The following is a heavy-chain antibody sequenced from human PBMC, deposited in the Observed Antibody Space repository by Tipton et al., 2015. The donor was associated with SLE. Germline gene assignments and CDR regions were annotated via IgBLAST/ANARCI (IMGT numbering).Heavy chain of an antibody. CDR3: ARERAIARDWFDP. J-gene: IGHJ5*02. Sequence: QLVQSGAEVKKPGASVKVSCKASGYTFTGYYMHWVRQAPGQGLEWMGRINPNSGGTNYAQKFQGRVTMTRNTSISTAYMELSRLRSDDTAVYYCARERAIARDWFDPWGQGTLVTVAS. CDR2: INPNSGGT. D-gene: IGHD3-10*01. V-gene: IGHV1-2*06. CDR1: GYTFTGYY.